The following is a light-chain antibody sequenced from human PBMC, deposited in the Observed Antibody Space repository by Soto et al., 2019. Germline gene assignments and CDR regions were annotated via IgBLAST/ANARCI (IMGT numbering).Light chain of an antibody. V-gene: IGKV1-9*01. J-gene: IGKJ4*01. CDR1: QSISSY. Sequence: DIQWTQSPSFMSASVGDGVTITGRASQSISSYLSWYQQRPGKAPKLLIYAASTLQSVVPSRFSGSGSGTQCSLTISRLQPEDFATYYCQQFHSYPTFGGGNKVEIK. CDR3: QQFHSYPT. CDR2: AAS.